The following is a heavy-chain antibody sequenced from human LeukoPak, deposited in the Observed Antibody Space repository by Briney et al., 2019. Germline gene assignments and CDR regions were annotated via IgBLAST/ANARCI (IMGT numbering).Heavy chain of an antibody. D-gene: IGHD3-3*01. CDR3: ARDLDFDVYFWSGYCAFDI. CDR1: GYTFTSYG. V-gene: IGHV1-18*01. J-gene: IGHJ3*02. CDR2: TSAYNGNT. Sequence: ASVKVSCKASGYTFTSYGISWVRQAPGQGLEWMGWTSAYNGNTNYAQKLQGGVTMTTDTSTSTAYMELRSLRSDDTAVYYCARDLDFDVYFWSGYCAFDIWGQGTMVTVSS.